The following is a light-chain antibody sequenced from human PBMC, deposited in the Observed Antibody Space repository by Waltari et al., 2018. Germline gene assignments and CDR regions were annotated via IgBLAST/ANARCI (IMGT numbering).Light chain of an antibody. CDR1: NSNLDRIP. CDR2: DGF. J-gene: IGLJ3*02. CDR3: ATWDGSLGAV. Sequence: QSVLTQPPSVSAAPGQKVTISCSGNNSNLDRIPLSWYQHPPGTAPNPPIYDGFKRPSGIPDRFSGSESGPSATLGITGLQTADEADYYCATWDGSLGAVFGGGTRLTVL. V-gene: IGLV1-51*01.